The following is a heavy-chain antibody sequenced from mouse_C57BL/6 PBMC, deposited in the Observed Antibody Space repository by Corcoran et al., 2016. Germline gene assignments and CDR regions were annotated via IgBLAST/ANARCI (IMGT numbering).Heavy chain of an antibody. CDR2: INPYNGGT. Sequence: EVQLQQSGPVLVKPGASAKMSCKASGYTFTDYYMNWVKQSHGKSLEWIGVINPYNGGTSYNQKFKGKATLTVDKSSSTAYMELNSLTSEDSAVYYCARGGWDYFDYWGQGTTLTVSS. D-gene: IGHD3-3*01. V-gene: IGHV1-19*01. CDR3: ARGGWDYFDY. CDR1: GYTFTDYY. J-gene: IGHJ2*01.